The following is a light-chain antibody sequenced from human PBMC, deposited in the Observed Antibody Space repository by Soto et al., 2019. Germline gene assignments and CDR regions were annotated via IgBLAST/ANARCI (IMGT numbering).Light chain of an antibody. CDR2: DAS. CDR1: QSVSSY. V-gene: IGKV3-11*01. Sequence: EIVLTQSPATLSLSPGERATLSCRASQSVSSYLAWYQQKPGQAPRLLIYDASNRATGIPARFSGSGSGPGFTLTISSLEPEDFAVYYCQQRSNWPSTFGGGTKVEIK. CDR3: QQRSNWPST. J-gene: IGKJ4*01.